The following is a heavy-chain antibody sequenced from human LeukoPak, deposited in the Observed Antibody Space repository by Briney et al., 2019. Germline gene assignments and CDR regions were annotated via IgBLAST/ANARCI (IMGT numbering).Heavy chain of an antibody. D-gene: IGHD3-22*01. J-gene: IGHJ4*02. CDR3: ARTMYYYDSSGRFDY. Sequence: ASVKVSCKAAGYTFTGYYMHWVRQAPGQGLEWLGWINPNSGDTNYAQKFQGWVTMTRDTSISTAYMELSRLRSDDTAVYYCARTMYYYDSSGRFDYWGQGTLVTVSS. V-gene: IGHV1-2*04. CDR2: INPNSGDT. CDR1: GYTFTGYY.